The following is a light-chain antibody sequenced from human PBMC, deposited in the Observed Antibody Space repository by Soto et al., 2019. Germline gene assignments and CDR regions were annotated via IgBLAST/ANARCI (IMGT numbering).Light chain of an antibody. J-gene: IGKJ1*01. CDR3: QQYNNWPRT. V-gene: IGKV1-39*01. CDR2: AAS. Sequence: DIQMTQSPSSLSASVGDXVTITCRASQSITTFLNWFQQKPGKAPKVLIYAASSLQSGVPSRFSASGSGTEFTLTISSLQSEDVAVYYCQQYNNWPRTFGQGTKVDI. CDR1: QSITTF.